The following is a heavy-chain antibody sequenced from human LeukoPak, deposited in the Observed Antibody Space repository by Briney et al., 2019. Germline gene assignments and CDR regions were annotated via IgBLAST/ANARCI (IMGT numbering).Heavy chain of an antibody. CDR2: ISSSSSYI. V-gene: IGHV3-21*01. D-gene: IGHD3-3*01. CDR1: GFTFSSYS. CDR3: ARDCKSWYYDFWSGTPRNYMDV. J-gene: IGHJ6*03. Sequence: PGGSLRLSCAASGFTFSSYSMNWVRQAPGKGLEWVSSISSSSSYIYYADSVKGRFTISRDNAKNSLYLQMNSLRAEDTAVYYCARDCKSWYYDFWSGTPRNYMDVWGKGTTVTVSS.